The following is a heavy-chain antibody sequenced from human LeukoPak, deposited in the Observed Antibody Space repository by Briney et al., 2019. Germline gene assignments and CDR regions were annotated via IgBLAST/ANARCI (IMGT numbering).Heavy chain of an antibody. CDR1: GFTFSSYA. J-gene: IGHJ4*02. CDR2: ISGSGGST. CDR3: AKALYYYDSSGYYYGFDY. V-gene: IGHV3-23*01. D-gene: IGHD3-22*01. Sequence: PGGSLRLSCAASGFTFSSYAMSWVRQAPGKGLEWVSAISGSGGSTYYADSVKGRFTISRDNSKNTLYLQMNSLRAEDTAVYYCAKALYYYDSSGYYYGFDYWGLGTLVTVSS.